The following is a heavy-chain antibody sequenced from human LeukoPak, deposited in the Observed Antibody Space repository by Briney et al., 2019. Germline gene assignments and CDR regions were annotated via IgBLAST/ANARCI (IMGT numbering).Heavy chain of an antibody. J-gene: IGHJ6*03. V-gene: IGHV3-7*01. CDR3: ARSERRNYYYYMDV. D-gene: IGHD1-1*01. Sequence: GGSLRLSCAASGFTFSSYAMSWVRQAPGKGLEWVASIKQDGSEKFYVESVKGRFTISRDNGKKSLYLQMNSLRAEDTAVYYCARSERRNYYYYMDVWGKGTTVTVSS. CDR1: GFTFSSYA. CDR2: IKQDGSEK.